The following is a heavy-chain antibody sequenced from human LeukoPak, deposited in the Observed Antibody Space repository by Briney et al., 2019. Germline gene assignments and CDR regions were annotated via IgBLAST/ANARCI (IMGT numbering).Heavy chain of an antibody. CDR1: GYTFTNYG. D-gene: IGHD6-19*01. V-gene: IGHV1-8*02. J-gene: IGHJ6*03. Sequence: ASVKVSCKASGYTFTNYGINWVRQATGQGLEWMGWMNPNSGNTGYAQKFQGRVTMTRNTSISTAYMELSSLRSEDTAVYYCARATIAGASRWYYYYYYMDVWGKGTTVTISS. CDR3: ARATIAGASRWYYYYYYMDV. CDR2: MNPNSGNT.